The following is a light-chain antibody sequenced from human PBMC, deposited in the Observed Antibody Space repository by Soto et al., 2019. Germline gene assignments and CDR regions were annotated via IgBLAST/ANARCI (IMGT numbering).Light chain of an antibody. J-gene: IGLJ3*02. V-gene: IGLV1-44*01. CDR3: AAWDVSLNGRV. CDR2: SNN. Sequence: QSVPTQPPSASGTPGQRVTISCSGSSSNIGSNTVSWYQQLPGTAPKLLIHSNNQRPSGVPDRFSGSQSGTSASLAISGLQSEDEADYYCAAWDVSLNGRVFGGGTKLTVL. CDR1: SSNIGSNT.